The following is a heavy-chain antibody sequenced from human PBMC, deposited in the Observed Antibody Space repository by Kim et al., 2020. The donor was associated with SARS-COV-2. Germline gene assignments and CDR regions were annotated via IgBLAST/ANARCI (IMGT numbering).Heavy chain of an antibody. D-gene: IGHD3-10*01. CDR1: GFTFSSYA. V-gene: IGHV3-30*04. CDR3: ARKYGLGSSYYYYGMDV. Sequence: GGSLRLSCAASGFTFSSYAMHWVRQAPGKGLEWVAVISYDGSNKYYVDSVQGRFTITRDNSKNTLYLQMHSLRAEAKDAYDCARKYGLGSSYYYYGMDV. J-gene: IGHJ6*01. CDR2: ISYDGSNK.